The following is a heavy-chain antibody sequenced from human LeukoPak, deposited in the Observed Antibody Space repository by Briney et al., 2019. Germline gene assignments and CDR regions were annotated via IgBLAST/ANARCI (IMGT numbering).Heavy chain of an antibody. D-gene: IGHD1-26*01. J-gene: IGHJ5*02. Sequence: PGGSLRLSCAASGFTFSSYSMNWVRQAPGKGLEWVSSISSSSSYIYYADSVKGRFTISRDNAKNSLYLQMNGLRAEETAVYYCAIFPGGGSRRELRPHWFDPWGQGTLVTVSS. CDR1: GFTFSSYS. CDR3: AIFPGGGSRRELRPHWFDP. V-gene: IGHV3-21*01. CDR2: ISSSSSYI.